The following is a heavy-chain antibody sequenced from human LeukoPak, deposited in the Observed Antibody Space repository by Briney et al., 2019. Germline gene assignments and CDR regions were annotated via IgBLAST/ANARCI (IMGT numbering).Heavy chain of an antibody. D-gene: IGHD3-3*01. CDR1: GGSISSYY. J-gene: IGHJ2*01. V-gene: IGHV4-59*01. CDR3: ARDRGVLRFLEWPTGYFDL. CDR2: IYYSGST. Sequence: SETLSLTCTVSGGSISSYYWSWIRQPPGKGLEWSGYIYYSGSTNYNPSLKSLVTISVDTSKNQFSLKLSSVTAADTAVYYCARDRGVLRFLEWPTGYFDLWGRGTLVTVSS.